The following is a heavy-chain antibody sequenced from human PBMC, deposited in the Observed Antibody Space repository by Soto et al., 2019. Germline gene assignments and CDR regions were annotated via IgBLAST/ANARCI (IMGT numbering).Heavy chain of an antibody. CDR3: SRVDPGETSPFDH. D-gene: IGHD3-10*01. Sequence: ASVKVSCKASGYIFTSYYIHWVRQAPGQGLEWMGWINPFDGSRMFAQSFQGRVTMTRDTSTSTVYMEASSLRSEDTAVYYCSRVDPGETSPFDHWGLG. CDR2: INPFDGSR. CDR1: GYIFTSYY. V-gene: IGHV1-46*03. J-gene: IGHJ4*01.